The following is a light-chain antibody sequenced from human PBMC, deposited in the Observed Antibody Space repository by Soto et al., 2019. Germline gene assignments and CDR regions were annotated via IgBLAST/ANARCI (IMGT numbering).Light chain of an antibody. J-gene: IGKJ2*01. CDR2: GVS. V-gene: IGKV3-15*01. Sequence: DIVLTQSPATLSVSPGDTVTLSCRASESLFCFLACYQQKPGQAPSLLMYGVSTRATGNTARFSGGGSATDFTLPISSLQSEDSALYFCQSYNDWPFASGLGTRLEI. CDR1: ESLFCF. CDR3: QSYNDWPFA.